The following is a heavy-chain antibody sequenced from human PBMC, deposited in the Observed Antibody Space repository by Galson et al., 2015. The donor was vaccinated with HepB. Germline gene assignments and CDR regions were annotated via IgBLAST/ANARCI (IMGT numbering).Heavy chain of an antibody. CDR3: ARDLGSGPIFGVVIMTYYYYGMDV. V-gene: IGHV3-48*03. Sequence: SLRLSCAASGFTFSSYEMNWVRQAPGKGLEWVPYISSSGSTIYYADSVKGRFTISRDNAKNSLYLQMNSLRAEDTAVYYCARDLGSGPIFGVVIMTYYYYGMDVWGQGTTVTVSS. CDR1: GFTFSSYE. J-gene: IGHJ6*02. CDR2: ISSSGSTI. D-gene: IGHD3-3*01.